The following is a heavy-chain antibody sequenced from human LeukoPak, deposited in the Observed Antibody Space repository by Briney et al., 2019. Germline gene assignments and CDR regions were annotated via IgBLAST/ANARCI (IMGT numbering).Heavy chain of an antibody. V-gene: IGHV4-59*01. J-gene: IGHJ4*02. CDR2: VYSSGSA. D-gene: IGHD2-2*01. Sequence: SETLSLTCTVSGGSITNYYWSWIRQPPGEGLEWIGLVYSSGSASYNPSLKSRVTISVDTSKNHFFLRLSSVTAADTAVYFCARDAPSGYGPRFEYWGQGILVTVSS. CDR1: GGSITNYY. CDR3: ARDAPSGYGPRFEY.